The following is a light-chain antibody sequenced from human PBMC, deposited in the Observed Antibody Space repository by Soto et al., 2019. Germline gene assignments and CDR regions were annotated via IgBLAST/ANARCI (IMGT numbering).Light chain of an antibody. J-gene: IGKJ5*01. V-gene: IGKV3-15*01. CDR1: QSVNIN. Sequence: EVVLTQSPATLSVSPGERATLSCRASQSVNINLAWYQQKPGQAPYLLIYTASTRATGVPARFSGSGSGTEFTLTISTLQSEHFTVYYCQQYNNWPITFGEGTRLEIK. CDR2: TAS. CDR3: QQYNNWPIT.